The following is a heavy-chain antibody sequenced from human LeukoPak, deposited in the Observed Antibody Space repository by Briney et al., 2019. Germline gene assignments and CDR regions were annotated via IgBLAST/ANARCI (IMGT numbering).Heavy chain of an antibody. CDR3: AGGLYDSSGYYYVGEFDY. CDR1: GGSFSGYY. J-gene: IGHJ4*02. D-gene: IGHD3-22*01. V-gene: IGHV4-34*01. Sequence: SETLSLTCAVYGGSFSGYYWSWIRQPPGKGLEWIGEINHSGSTNYNPSLKSRVTISVDTSKNQFSLKLSSVTAADTAVYYCAGGLYDSSGYYYVGEFDYWGQGTLVTVSS. CDR2: INHSGST.